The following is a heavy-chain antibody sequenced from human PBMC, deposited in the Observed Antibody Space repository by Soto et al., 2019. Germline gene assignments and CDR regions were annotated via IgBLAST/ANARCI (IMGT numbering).Heavy chain of an antibody. J-gene: IGHJ6*02. CDR1: VYTFTSYA. Sequence: QVQLVQSGAEVKKPGASVKVSCKASVYTFTSYAMHWVRQAPGQRPEWMGWINTGNDNTKYSQKFQGRGTITRDTAASTAYMELSSLRPEDTAVYYFARCPKALWFYGIYDWGQGTTVTGSS. CDR2: INTGNDNT. CDR3: ARCPKALWFYGIYD. V-gene: IGHV1-3*04. D-gene: IGHD3-10*01.